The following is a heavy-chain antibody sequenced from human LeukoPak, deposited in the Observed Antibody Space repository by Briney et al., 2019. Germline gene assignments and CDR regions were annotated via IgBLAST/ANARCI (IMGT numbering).Heavy chain of an antibody. J-gene: IGHJ6*03. CDR1: GFTFSSYA. V-gene: IGHV3-23*01. CDR2: ISGSGGST. CDR3: AKAGRGYGDYVDYMDV. D-gene: IGHD4-17*01. Sequence: TGGSLRLSCAASGFTFSSYAMSWVRQAPGKGLEWVSAISGSGGSTYYADPVKGRFTISRDNSKNTLYLQMNSLRAEDTAVYYCAKAGRGYGDYVDYMDVWGKGTTVTVSS.